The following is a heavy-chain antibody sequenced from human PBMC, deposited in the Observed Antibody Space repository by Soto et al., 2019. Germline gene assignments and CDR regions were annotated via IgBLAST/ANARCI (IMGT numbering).Heavy chain of an antibody. CDR3: ATSGSGDFWSGDRYYYHMAV. D-gene: IGHD3-3*01. CDR1: GYTITELS. J-gene: IGHJ6*03. V-gene: IGHV1-24*01. Sequence: SVKVSCKVSGYTITELSMHWVRQAPGEGLEWMGGFDPEDGETIYAQKFQGRVTMTEDTSTDTAYMELSSLRSEDTAVYYCATSGSGDFWSGDRYYYHMAVWGKGTTVIGSS. CDR2: FDPEDGET.